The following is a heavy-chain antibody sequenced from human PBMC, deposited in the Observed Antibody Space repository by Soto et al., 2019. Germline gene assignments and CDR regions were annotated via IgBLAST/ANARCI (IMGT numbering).Heavy chain of an antibody. CDR1: GYTFTSYA. CDR2: INAGNGNT. V-gene: IGHV1-3*01. Sequence: GASVKVSCKASGYTFTSYAMRWVRQAPGQRLEWMGWINAGNGNTKYSQKFQGRVTITRDTSASTAYMELSSLRSEDTAVYYCARDDSSSWWWFDPWGQGTLVTVPQ. D-gene: IGHD6-13*01. J-gene: IGHJ5*02. CDR3: ARDDSSSWWWFDP.